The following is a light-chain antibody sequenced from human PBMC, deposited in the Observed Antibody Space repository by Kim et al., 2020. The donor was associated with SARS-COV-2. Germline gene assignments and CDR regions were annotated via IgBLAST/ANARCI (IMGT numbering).Light chain of an antibody. J-gene: IGKJ2*01. CDR2: GTS. CDR3: QQYTEWPYT. V-gene: IGKV3-15*01. CDR1: QSVPSN. Sequence: SVSPGEGATLSCRASQSVPSNLAWYQHKPGQAPRLLIFGTSTRATGIPARFSGSGSGTEFTLTISSLQSEDSALYFCQQYTEWPYTFGQGTKLEI.